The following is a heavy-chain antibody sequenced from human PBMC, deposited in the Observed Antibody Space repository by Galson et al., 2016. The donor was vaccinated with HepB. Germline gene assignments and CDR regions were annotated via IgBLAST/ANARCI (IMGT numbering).Heavy chain of an antibody. CDR3: ARDVDSSGSMDV. D-gene: IGHD3-22*01. J-gene: IGHJ6*02. CDR1: GFTFSSFS. V-gene: IGHV3-48*02. CDR2: ISSGSRPI. Sequence: SLRLSCAASGFTFSSFSTNWVRQAPGKGLEWLAYISSGSRPIYYADSVTGRFTISRDNAKNSLYLQMNRLTDEDTAVYYCARDVDSSGSMDVWGQGATVTVSS.